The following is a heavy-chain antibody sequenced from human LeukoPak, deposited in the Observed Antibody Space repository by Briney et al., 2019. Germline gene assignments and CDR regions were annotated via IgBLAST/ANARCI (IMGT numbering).Heavy chain of an antibody. V-gene: IGHV1-8*01. CDR3: TRGGPVAGTHKYFQH. CDR2: MNPNNGST. D-gene: IGHD6-19*01. J-gene: IGHJ1*01. Sequence: GASVKVSCEASGYTFTSYDINWVRQATGQGLEWMGWMNPNNGSTDYAQKFQGRVTLTRNTSISTAYMELSSLRSEDTAMYYCTRGGPVAGTHKYFQHWGQGTLVTVSS. CDR1: GYTFTSYD.